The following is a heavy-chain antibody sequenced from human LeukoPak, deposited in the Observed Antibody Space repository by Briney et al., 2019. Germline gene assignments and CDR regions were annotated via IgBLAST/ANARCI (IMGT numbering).Heavy chain of an antibody. V-gene: IGHV1-2*02. J-gene: IGHJ5*02. Sequence: ASVKVSCKASGYTFTGYYMHWVRQAPGQGLEWMGWINPNSGGANYAQKFQGRVTMARDTSISTAYMELSRLRSDDTAVYYCARGLGCSSTSCSVNWFDPWGQGTLVTVS. CDR3: ARGLGCSSTSCSVNWFDP. CDR2: INPNSGGA. CDR1: GYTFTGYY. D-gene: IGHD2-2*01.